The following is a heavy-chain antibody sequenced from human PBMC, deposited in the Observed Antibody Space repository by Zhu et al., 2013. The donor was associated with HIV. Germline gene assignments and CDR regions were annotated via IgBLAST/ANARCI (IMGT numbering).Heavy chain of an antibody. CDR3: ARIVYDSSGGDHRDGDY. Sequence: QVQLVQSGAEVKKPGASVKVSCKASGYTFTNYGISWVRQAPGQGLEWMGWISAYNGYTNSAQKFQGRVTMTTDKSTSTGHMELRSLTSDDTAIYYCARIVYDSSGGDHRDGDYWGQGTLVTVSS. V-gene: IGHV1-18*01. D-gene: IGHD3-22*01. CDR1: GYTFTNYG. CDR2: ISAYNGYT. J-gene: IGHJ4*02.